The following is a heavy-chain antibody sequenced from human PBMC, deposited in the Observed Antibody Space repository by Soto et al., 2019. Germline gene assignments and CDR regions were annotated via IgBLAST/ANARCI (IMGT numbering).Heavy chain of an antibody. Sequence: GGSLSLSCAASGFTFSSYWMGWVRQAPGKGLEWVPNKNQDGGEKYYVDAVKGRFTISRDKAKNSRYLQMNSLRPEATAVYYCATERLRFLEWLGPSAGNWFDPWGQGTLVTVSS. CDR3: ATERLRFLEWLGPSAGNWFDP. CDR2: KNQDGGEK. CDR1: GFTFSSYW. D-gene: IGHD3-3*01. J-gene: IGHJ5*02. V-gene: IGHV3-7*01.